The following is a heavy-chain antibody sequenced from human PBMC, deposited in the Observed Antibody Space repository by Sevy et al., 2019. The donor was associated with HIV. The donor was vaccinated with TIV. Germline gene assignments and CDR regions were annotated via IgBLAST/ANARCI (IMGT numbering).Heavy chain of an antibody. CDR2: ISAYNGNT. J-gene: IGHJ4*02. V-gene: IGHV1-18*04. CDR1: GYTFTSYG. CDR3: ARDSVAAAAGTGRGRD. Sequence: ASVKVSCKASGYTFTSYGISWVRQAPGQGLEWMGWISAYNGNTNDAQKLQGRVTMTTDTSTSTAYMELRSLRSDDTAVYYWARDSVAAAAGTGRGRDWGQGTLVTVSS. D-gene: IGHD6-13*01.